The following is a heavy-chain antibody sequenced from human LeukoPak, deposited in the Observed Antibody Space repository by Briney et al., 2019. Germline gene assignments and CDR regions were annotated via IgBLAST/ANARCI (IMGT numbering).Heavy chain of an antibody. Sequence: SETLSLTCTVSGGSISTYWWSWIRQPPGKGLEWIGNIYYSGSTNYNPSLTSRLTISVDTSNIQFSLKLSSVTAADTAVYDCARGNIVGGTFTNWGQGTLVTVSS. J-gene: IGHJ4*02. CDR1: GGSISTYW. D-gene: IGHD1-26*01. V-gene: IGHV4-59*01. CDR2: IYYSGST. CDR3: ARGNIVGGTFTN.